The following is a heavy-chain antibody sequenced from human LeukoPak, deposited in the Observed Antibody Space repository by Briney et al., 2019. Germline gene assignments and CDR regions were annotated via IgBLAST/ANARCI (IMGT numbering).Heavy chain of an antibody. CDR1: GFTFSDFY. CDR3: ARRSYFYYGMDV. CDR2: ISSSGSTT. V-gene: IGHV3-11*01. Sequence: GGSLRLSCAASGFTFSDFYMSWIRQAPGKGLEWVSYISSSGSTTYYADSVKGRFTISRDNAKNSLYLQMNSLRAEDTAVYYCARRSYFYYGMDVWAKGPRSPSP. D-gene: IGHD5-24*01. J-gene: IGHJ6*02.